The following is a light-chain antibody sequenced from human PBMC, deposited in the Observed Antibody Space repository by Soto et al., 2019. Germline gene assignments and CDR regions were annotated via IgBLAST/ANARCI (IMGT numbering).Light chain of an antibody. V-gene: IGKV3-20*01. J-gene: IGKJ5*01. CDR1: QSVTSNY. Sequence: EMVLTQSPGTLSLSAGERATLSCRASQSVTSNYLAWYQQKPGQAPRLLVYAASSRATGIPDRFSGSGSGTDFTLTISRLEPEDFAMYYCQQYGNSAPNTFGQGTRLEIE. CDR3: QQYGNSAPNT. CDR2: AAS.